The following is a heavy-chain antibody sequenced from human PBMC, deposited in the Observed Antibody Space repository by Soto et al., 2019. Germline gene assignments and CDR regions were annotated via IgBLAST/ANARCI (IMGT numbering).Heavy chain of an antibody. J-gene: IGHJ4*02. D-gene: IGHD6-19*01. CDR2: ISGSGDST. V-gene: IGHV3-23*01. Sequence: LSCAAFCFPFSTYAMTWVRQAPGKGLEWVSGISGSGDSTYYADSVKGRFTVSRDNSKNTLYLQMNSLRAEDTAVFYCAKERSSGWSLDYWGQGT. CDR1: CFPFSTYA. CDR3: AKERSSGWSLDY.